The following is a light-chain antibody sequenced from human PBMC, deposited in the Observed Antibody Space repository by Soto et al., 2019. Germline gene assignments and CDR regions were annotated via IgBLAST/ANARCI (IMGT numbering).Light chain of an antibody. V-gene: IGKV3-11*01. CDR3: QQRSNWPPIT. Sequence: EIVLTQSPATLSLSPGERATLSCRASQSVSSYLAWYQQKPGQAPRLLIYDASNTATGIPARFSGSGSGTDFTLTISSLEPEDFAVYYGQQRSNWPPITFGRGTRLEIK. CDR2: DAS. J-gene: IGKJ5*01. CDR1: QSVSSY.